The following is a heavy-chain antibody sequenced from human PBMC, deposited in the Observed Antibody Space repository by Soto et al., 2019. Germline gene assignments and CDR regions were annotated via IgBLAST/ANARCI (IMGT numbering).Heavy chain of an antibody. CDR3: ARRWGGTFDY. D-gene: IGHD2-21*01. V-gene: IGHV4-59*01. CDR1: GGSISSYY. Sequence: ASETLSLTCTVSGGSISSYYLSWIRQPPGKGLEWIGYIYYSGSTNYNPSLKSRVTISVDTSKNQFSLKLSSVTAADTAVYYCARRWGGTFDYWGQGTLVTVSS. CDR2: IYYSGST. J-gene: IGHJ4*02.